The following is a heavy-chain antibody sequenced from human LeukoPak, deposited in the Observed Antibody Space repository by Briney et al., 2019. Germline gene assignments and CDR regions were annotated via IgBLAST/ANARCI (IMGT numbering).Heavy chain of an antibody. Sequence: GGSLGLSCAASGFTFSDYTMNWVRQAPGKGLEWVSSISTSSTYIYYADSVKGRVTISRDNAKNSLYLQMNSLRAEDTAVYYCARDAPRYSSGDSYYFDYWGQGTLVTVSS. CDR2: ISTSSTYI. J-gene: IGHJ4*02. D-gene: IGHD6-19*01. CDR1: GFTFSDYT. CDR3: ARDAPRYSSGDSYYFDY. V-gene: IGHV3-21*06.